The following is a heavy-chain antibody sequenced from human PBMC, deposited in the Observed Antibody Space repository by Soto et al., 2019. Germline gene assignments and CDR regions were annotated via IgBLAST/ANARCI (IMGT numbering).Heavy chain of an antibody. Sequence: QVQLQQWGAGLLKPSETLSLTCAVYGGSFRGYYWSWIRQPPGKGLEWIGEINHSGSTNYNPSLKSRVTISVDTSKNQFSLKLSSVTAADTAVYYCARGRTMVRGVIIFYYYMDVWGKGTTVTVSS. D-gene: IGHD3-10*01. CDR3: ARGRTMVRGVIIFYYYMDV. J-gene: IGHJ6*03. V-gene: IGHV4-34*01. CDR2: INHSGST. CDR1: GGSFRGYY.